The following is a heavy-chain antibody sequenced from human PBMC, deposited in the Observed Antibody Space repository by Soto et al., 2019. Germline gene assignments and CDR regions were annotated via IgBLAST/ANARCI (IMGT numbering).Heavy chain of an antibody. CDR3: ARGGSNYAS. CDR2: IKPDESEK. CDR1: GFTFSDSW. V-gene: IGHV3-7*01. D-gene: IGHD4-4*01. Sequence: EVQLVESGGGLVQPGGSLRLSCVASGFTFSDSWMTWVRQAPGKGLEWVARIKPDESEKKYADSVKGRFSISRDNAKNSMYLQMDSLRGEDTAVYYCARGGSNYASWGQEPLSPSPQ. J-gene: IGHJ5*01.